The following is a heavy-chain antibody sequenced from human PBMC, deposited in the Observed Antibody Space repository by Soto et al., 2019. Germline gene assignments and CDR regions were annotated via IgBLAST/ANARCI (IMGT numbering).Heavy chain of an antibody. J-gene: IGHJ4*02. Sequence: EVQLLESGGGLVQPGGSLRLSCAASGFTFSSYAMSWVRQPPGKGLEWVSAISGSGGSTYYADSVKSRFTISRDNSKNTLYLQINSLCAEDTAVYYCTKALKRGNLVVVDAPLDYCGQGTPVAFSS. CDR1: GFTFSSYA. CDR2: ISGSGGST. D-gene: IGHD2-15*01. V-gene: IGHV3-23*01. CDR3: TKALKRGNLVVVDAPLDY.